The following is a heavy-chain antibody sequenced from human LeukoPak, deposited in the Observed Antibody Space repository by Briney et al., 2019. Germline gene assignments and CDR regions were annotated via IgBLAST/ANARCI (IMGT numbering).Heavy chain of an antibody. CDR1: GFTFGSYA. Sequence: GGSLRLSCEASGFTFGSYAMYWVRQAPGKGLEWVAGIFGSGGSAHYADSAKGRFTISRDNSKNTVYLQMNSLRAEDTAVYYCARAVEVGATRFDYWGQGTLVTVSS. CDR2: IFGSGGSA. D-gene: IGHD1-26*01. J-gene: IGHJ4*02. V-gene: IGHV3-23*01. CDR3: ARAVEVGATRFDY.